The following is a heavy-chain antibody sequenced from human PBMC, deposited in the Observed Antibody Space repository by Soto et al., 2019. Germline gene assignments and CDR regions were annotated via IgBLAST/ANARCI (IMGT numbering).Heavy chain of an antibody. D-gene: IGHD3-10*01. CDR3: TTELITMVRGVIVGWFDP. CDR2: IKSKTDGGTT. Sequence: EVQLVESGGRLVKPGGSLRLSCAASGFTFSNAWMSWVRQAPGKGLEWVGRIKSKTDGGTTDYAAPVKGRFTISRDDSKNTLYLQMNSLKTEDTAVYYCTTELITMVRGVIVGWFDPWGQGTLVTVSS. CDR1: GFTFSNAW. J-gene: IGHJ5*02. V-gene: IGHV3-15*01.